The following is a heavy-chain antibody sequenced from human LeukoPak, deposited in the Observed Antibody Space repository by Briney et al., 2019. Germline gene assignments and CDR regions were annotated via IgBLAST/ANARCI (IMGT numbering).Heavy chain of an antibody. CDR1: GYSFTTYW. D-gene: IGHD3-10*01. Sequence: GESLKISCKGFGYSFTTYWIGWVRQMPGKGLGWMGIIYPGDSDTRYSPSFEGQVTISADKSISTAYLQWSSLKASDTAIYYCATYYYGNRFDPWGQGTLVTVSS. V-gene: IGHV5-51*01. J-gene: IGHJ5*02. CDR3: ATYYYGNRFDP. CDR2: IYPGDSDT.